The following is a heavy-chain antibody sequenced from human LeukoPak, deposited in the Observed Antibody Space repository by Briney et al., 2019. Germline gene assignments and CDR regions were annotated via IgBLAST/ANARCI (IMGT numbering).Heavy chain of an antibody. CDR2: IRQDGSEK. Sequence: GGSLRLSCEVSGFTFTDFWMNWVRQAPGKGPEWVASIRQDGSEKTYVDSVKGRFTISRDNTKNSLSLQLNGLRAEDTAVYYCARDGTAPGLYFDLWGQGTLVTVSS. V-gene: IGHV3-7*01. CDR1: GFTFTDFW. J-gene: IGHJ4*02. D-gene: IGHD6-13*01. CDR3: ARDGTAPGLYFDL.